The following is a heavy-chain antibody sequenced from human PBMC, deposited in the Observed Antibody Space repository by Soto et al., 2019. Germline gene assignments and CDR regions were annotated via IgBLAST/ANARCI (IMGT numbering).Heavy chain of an antibody. J-gene: IGHJ5*02. V-gene: IGHV4-4*02. Sequence: PSETLSLTYAVSSGSISSSNWWSWVRQPPGKGLEWIGEIYHSGSTNYNPSLKSRVTISVDKSKNQFSLKLSSVTAADTAVYYCARGYDFWSGYYNWFDPCGQGTLVTVSA. CDR1: SGSISSSNW. CDR3: ARGYDFWSGYYNWFDP. D-gene: IGHD3-3*01. CDR2: IYHSGST.